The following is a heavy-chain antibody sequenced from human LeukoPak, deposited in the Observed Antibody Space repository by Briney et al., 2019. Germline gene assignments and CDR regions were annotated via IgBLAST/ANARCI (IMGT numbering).Heavy chain of an antibody. J-gene: IGHJ5*02. CDR1: GYTFTSYG. D-gene: IGHD2-2*02. CDR2: ISAYNGNT. CDR3: AREVIGVPAAIVAWFDP. Sequence: ASVKVSCKASGYTFTSYGISWVRQAPGQGLEWMGWISAYNGNTNYAQKLQGRVTMTTDTSTSTAYMELRSLRSDDTAVYYCAREVIGVPAAIVAWFDPWGQGTLVTVSS. V-gene: IGHV1-18*01.